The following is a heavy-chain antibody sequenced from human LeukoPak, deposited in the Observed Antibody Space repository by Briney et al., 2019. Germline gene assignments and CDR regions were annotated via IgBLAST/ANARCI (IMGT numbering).Heavy chain of an antibody. CDR2: ISYDGSNK. J-gene: IGHJ4*02. D-gene: IGHD6-13*01. CDR3: AKPYSSSWYYFDY. V-gene: IGHV3-30*18. CDR1: GFTFSSYG. Sequence: PGGSLRLSCAASGFTFSSYGMHWVRQAPGKGLEWVAVISYDGSNKYYADSVKGRFTISRDNSKNTLYLQMNSLRAEDTAVYHCAKPYSSSWYYFDYWGQGTLVTVSS.